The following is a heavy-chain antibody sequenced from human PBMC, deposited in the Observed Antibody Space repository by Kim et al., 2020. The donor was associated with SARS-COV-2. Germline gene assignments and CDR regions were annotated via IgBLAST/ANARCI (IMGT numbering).Heavy chain of an antibody. Sequence: SETLSLTCAVYGGSFSGYYWSWIRQPPGKGLEWIGEINHSGSTNYNPSLKSRVTISVDTSKNQFSLKLSSVTAADTAVYYCARGWLDYYFDYWGQGTLVTVSS. D-gene: IGHD6-19*01. J-gene: IGHJ4*02. CDR1: GGSFSGYY. V-gene: IGHV4-34*01. CDR2: INHSGST. CDR3: ARGWLDYYFDY.